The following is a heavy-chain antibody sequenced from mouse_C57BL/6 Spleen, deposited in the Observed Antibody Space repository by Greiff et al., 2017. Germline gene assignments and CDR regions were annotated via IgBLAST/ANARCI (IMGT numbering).Heavy chain of an antibody. CDR1: GYTFTGYW. Sequence: VQLQQPGAELVRPGSSVKLSCKASGYTFTGYWMDWVKQRPGQGLEWIGNIYPSDSETHYNQKFKDKATLTVEKSSSTAYMQLSSLTSEDSAVYYCARRGDYDEGAMDYWGQGTSVTVSS. CDR3: ARRGDYDEGAMDY. V-gene: IGHV1-61*01. J-gene: IGHJ4*01. CDR2: IYPSDSET. D-gene: IGHD2-4*01.